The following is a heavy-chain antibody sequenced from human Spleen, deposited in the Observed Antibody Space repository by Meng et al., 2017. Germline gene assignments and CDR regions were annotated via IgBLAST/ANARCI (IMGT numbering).Heavy chain of an antibody. Sequence: SETLSLTCTVSGYSISSGYYWSWSRQPPGKGREWSGSVFRSGSTYYNPSLKSRVTISVDTSKNHFSLKLHSMTAADTAVYYCATTPGWLEPDFFDSWGQGTLVTVSS. CDR2: VFRSGST. CDR3: ATTPGWLEPDFFDS. CDR1: GYSISSGYY. V-gene: IGHV4-38-2*02. J-gene: IGHJ4*02. D-gene: IGHD6-19*01.